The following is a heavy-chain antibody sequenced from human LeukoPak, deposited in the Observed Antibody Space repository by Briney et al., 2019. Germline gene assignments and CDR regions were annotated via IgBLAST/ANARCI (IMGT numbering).Heavy chain of an antibody. J-gene: IGHJ4*02. CDR3: ARVSSGSYYFIDY. CDR1: GGSFSGYY. Sequence: SETLPLTCAVYGGSFSGYYWSWIRQPPGKGLEWIGEINHSGSTNYNPSLKSRVTTSVDTSKNQFSLKLSSVTAADTAVYYCARVSSGSYYFIDYWGQGTLVTVSS. V-gene: IGHV4-34*01. D-gene: IGHD1-26*01. CDR2: INHSGST.